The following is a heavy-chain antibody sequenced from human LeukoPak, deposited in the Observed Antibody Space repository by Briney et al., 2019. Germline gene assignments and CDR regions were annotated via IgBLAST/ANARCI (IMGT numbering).Heavy chain of an antibody. Sequence: ASVKVSCKASGYTFSGYYMHWVRQAPGQGLEWMGWIKPNSGGTNYAQKFQGRVTMTRDTSISTAYMELSRLRSDDTAVYYCARAGIWDYSDSSGYHNGAFDIWGQGTMVTVSS. CDR2: IKPNSGGT. V-gene: IGHV1-2*02. CDR3: ARAGIWDYSDSSGYHNGAFDI. J-gene: IGHJ3*02. D-gene: IGHD3-22*01. CDR1: GYTFSGYY.